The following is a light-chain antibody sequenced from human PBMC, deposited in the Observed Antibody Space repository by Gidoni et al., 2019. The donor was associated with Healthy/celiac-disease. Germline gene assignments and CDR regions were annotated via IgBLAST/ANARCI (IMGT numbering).Light chain of an antibody. CDR1: QNINRY. J-gene: IGKJ2*01. V-gene: IGKV1-39*01. CDR3: QQSYSIPYT. CDR2: TTS. Sequence: IQMTQSPSSLSASVGDRVTLTCRASQNINRYLNWFQQKPGKAPKLLIHTTSSLQGGVPSRFSGSESGTNFTLTISSLQPEDFATYYCQQSYSIPYTFGQGIKLEI.